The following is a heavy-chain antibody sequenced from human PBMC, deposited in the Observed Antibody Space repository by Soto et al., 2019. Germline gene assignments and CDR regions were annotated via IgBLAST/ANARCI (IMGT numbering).Heavy chain of an antibody. CDR2: IYYSGST. CDR1: GGSINNYY. Sequence: SETLSVTCTVSGGSINNYYWSWIRQPPGKGLEWIGYIYYSGSTNYNPSLKSRVTISVATSKNQFSLRLSSVTAADTAVYYCAIGRDLTKDYRMDVWGQGTTVT. V-gene: IGHV4-59*01. D-gene: IGHD3-3*01. J-gene: IGHJ6*01. CDR3: AIGRDLTKDYRMDV.